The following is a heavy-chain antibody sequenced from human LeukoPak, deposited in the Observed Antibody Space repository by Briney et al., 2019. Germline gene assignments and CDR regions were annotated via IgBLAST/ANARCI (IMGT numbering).Heavy chain of an antibody. CDR3: VRGLRSADY. CDR1: GFSFSNYW. V-gene: IGHV3-74*01. D-gene: IGHD3-10*02. J-gene: IGHJ4*02. Sequence: GGSLRPSCAASGFSFSNYWMHWVRQAPGKGLVWVSRISSDGSDTIYADSVKGRFTMSRDNGKNTLYLQMNSLRAEDTAVYYCVRGLRSADYWGQGTLVIVSS. CDR2: ISSDGSDT.